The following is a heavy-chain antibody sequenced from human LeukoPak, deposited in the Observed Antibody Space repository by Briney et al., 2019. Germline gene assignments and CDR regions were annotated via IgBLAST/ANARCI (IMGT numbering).Heavy chain of an antibody. V-gene: IGHV3-74*01. CDR2: INSDGSST. Sequence: GSLRLSCLASGFTFSSYWMHWVRQAPGKGLVWVSRINSDGSSTNYADSVKGRFTISRDNANNTLYLQVNSLRAEDTAVYYCARVGATTWYWGQGALVTVSP. D-gene: IGHD1-26*01. CDR1: GFTFSSYW. J-gene: IGHJ4*02. CDR3: ARVGATTWY.